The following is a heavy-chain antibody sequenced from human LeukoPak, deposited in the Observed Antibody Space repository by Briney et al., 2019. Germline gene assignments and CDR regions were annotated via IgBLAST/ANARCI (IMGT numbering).Heavy chain of an antibody. CDR1: GGTFSSYT. V-gene: IGHV1-69*04. Sequence: ASVKVSCKASGGTFSSYTISWVRQAPGQGLEWMGRIIPILGIANYAQKLQGRVTMTTDTSTSTAYMELRSLRSDDTAVYYCARDRDDILTGYYKGPFDYWGQGTLVTVSS. CDR2: IIPILGIA. CDR3: ARDRDDILTGYYKGPFDY. J-gene: IGHJ4*02. D-gene: IGHD3-9*01.